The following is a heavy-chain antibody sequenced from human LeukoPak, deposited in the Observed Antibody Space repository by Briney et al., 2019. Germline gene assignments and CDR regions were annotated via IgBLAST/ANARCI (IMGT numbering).Heavy chain of an antibody. CDR2: IWFDGSNE. CDR3: AREIGYGMDV. D-gene: IGHD3-22*01. Sequence: GRSLRLSCAASGFTFSNYGMHWVRQAPGKGLEWVAVIWFDGSNEFYADSVKGRFTISRDNSKNTVSLQMNSLRAEDTALYYCAREIGYGMDVWGQGTTVTVSS. V-gene: IGHV3-33*01. CDR1: GFTFSNYG. J-gene: IGHJ6*02.